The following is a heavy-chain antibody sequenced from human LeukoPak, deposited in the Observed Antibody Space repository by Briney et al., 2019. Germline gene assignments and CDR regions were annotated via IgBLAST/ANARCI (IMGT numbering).Heavy chain of an antibody. Sequence: GGSLRLSCAASGFTFSSHGMSWVRQAPGKGLEWVSAISGSGGSTYYADSVKGRFTISRDNSKNALYLQMNSLRAEDTAVYYCAKSDSYYYYMDVWGKGTTVTISS. J-gene: IGHJ6*03. CDR2: ISGSGGST. CDR1: GFTFSSHG. V-gene: IGHV3-23*01. CDR3: AKSDSYYYYMDV. D-gene: IGHD2-21*02.